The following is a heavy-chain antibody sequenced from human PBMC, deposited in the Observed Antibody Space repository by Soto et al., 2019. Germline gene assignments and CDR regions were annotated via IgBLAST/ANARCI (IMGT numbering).Heavy chain of an antibody. D-gene: IGHD1-26*01. CDR1: GYTFTAHS. CDR3: ARENPPEAGSYYDL. CDR2: IVTRDGYT. Sequence: ASVKVSCKASGYTFTAHSIHWVRQAPGQRLEWMGWIVTRDGYTDYSQKFQGRVTITRDTSASTAYMELGSLTSEDTAVYYCARENPPEAGSYYDLWGQGTLVTVSS. V-gene: IGHV1-3*04. J-gene: IGHJ5*02.